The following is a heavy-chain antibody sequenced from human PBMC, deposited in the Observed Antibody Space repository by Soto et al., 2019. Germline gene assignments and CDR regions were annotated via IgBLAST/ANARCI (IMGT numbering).Heavy chain of an antibody. D-gene: IGHD2-15*01. V-gene: IGHV3-43*01. CDR2: ISWDGGST. CDR1: GFTFDDYT. CDR3: AKDRGFVSRYYYGMDV. Sequence: EVQLVESGGVVVQPGGSLRLSCAASGFTFDDYTMHWVRQAPGKGLEWVSLISWDGGSTYYADSVQGRFTNSRDNSKNSLDLQMNSLRTEDTALYYCAKDRGFVSRYYYGMDVWGQGTTVTVSS. J-gene: IGHJ6*02.